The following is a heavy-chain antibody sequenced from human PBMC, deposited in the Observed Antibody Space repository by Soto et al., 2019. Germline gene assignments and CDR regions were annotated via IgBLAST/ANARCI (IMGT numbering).Heavy chain of an antibody. CDR3: ARGVDGHTWSLY. CDR1: GYSFTNYW. D-gene: IGHD3-3*01. J-gene: IGHJ4*02. V-gene: IGHV5-51*01. Sequence: GESLKISCKGSGYSFTNYWIGWVRQMPGKGLELMGIIYPGTSNTLYSPSFQGQVTISVDKSITTAFLQWSSLKASDTAMYDCARGVDGHTWSLYWGQGTPVTVSS. CDR2: IYPGTSNT.